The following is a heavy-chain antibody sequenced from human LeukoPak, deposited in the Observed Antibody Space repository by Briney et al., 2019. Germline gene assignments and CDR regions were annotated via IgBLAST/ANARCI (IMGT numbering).Heavy chain of an antibody. CDR1: GGSISSYY. CDR3: ARDYSSSNYYYYYMDV. CDR2: IYNSGST. J-gene: IGHJ6*03. D-gene: IGHD6-6*01. Sequence: SETLSLTCTVSGGSISSYYWSWIRQPPGKGLEWNGYIYNSGSTNYNPSLESRVTISVDTSKNQVSLKLSSVTAADTAVYYCARDYSSSNYYYYYMDVWGKGTTVTVSS. V-gene: IGHV4-59*01.